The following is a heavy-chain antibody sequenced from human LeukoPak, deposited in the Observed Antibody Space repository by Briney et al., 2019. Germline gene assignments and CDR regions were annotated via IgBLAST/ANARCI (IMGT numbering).Heavy chain of an antibody. CDR2: ISSSGSTI. CDR1: GFTFSDYY. V-gene: IGHV3-11*01. CDR3: ARVEFVVVVAAGDAFDI. D-gene: IGHD2-15*01. Sequence: PGGSLRLSCAASGFTFSDYYMSWIRQAPGKGLEWVSYISSSGSTIYYADSVMGRFTISRDNAKNSLYLQMNSLRAEDTAVYYCARVEFVVVVAAGDAFDIWGQGTMVTVSS. J-gene: IGHJ3*02.